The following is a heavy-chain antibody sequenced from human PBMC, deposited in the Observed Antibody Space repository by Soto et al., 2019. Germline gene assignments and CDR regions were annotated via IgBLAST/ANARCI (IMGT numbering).Heavy chain of an antibody. J-gene: IGHJ4*01. V-gene: IGHV4-59*01. CDR1: GGSISGYY. CDR3: ARASDHKSSTFDY. CDR2: VYYSGST. Sequence: PSETLSLTCSVSGGSISGYYWNWIRQPPVKGLEWIGYVYYSGSTNYNPSLKSRVTMSVDTSRNQFSLRLSSVTAADTAVYYCARASDHKSSTFDYWGHGTLVTVSS. D-gene: IGHD2-21*02.